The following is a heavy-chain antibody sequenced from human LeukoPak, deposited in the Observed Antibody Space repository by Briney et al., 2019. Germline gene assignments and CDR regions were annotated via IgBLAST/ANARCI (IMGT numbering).Heavy chain of an antibody. CDR3: TTARSGWYHFDY. CDR2: IYNSGSA. V-gene: IGHV4-59*01. CDR1: GGSISSYH. D-gene: IGHD6-19*01. J-gene: IGHJ4*02. Sequence: SETLSLTCTVSGGSISSYHWSWIRQAPGKGLEWIGYIYNSGSANYNPSLKSRVTMSLHTSTNQFSLKLNSVTAADTAVYYCTTARSGWYHFDYWGQGTLVTVSS.